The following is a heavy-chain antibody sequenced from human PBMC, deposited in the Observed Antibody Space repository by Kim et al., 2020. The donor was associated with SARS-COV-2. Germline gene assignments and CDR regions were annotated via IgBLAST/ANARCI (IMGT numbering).Heavy chain of an antibody. CDR1: GFTFSSYS. D-gene: IGHD2-2*01. V-gene: IGHV3-48*02. CDR3: ARDDIVVVPAAPNGMDV. Sequence: GGSLRLSCAASGFTFSSYSMNWVRQAPGKGLEWVSYISSSSSTIYYADSVKGRFTISRDNAKNSLYLQMNSLRDEDTAVYYCARDDIVVVPAAPNGMDVWGQGTTVTVSS. CDR2: ISSSSSTI. J-gene: IGHJ6*02.